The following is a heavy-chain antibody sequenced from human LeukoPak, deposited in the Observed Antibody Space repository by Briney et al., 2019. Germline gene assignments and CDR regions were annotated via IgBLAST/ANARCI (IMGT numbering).Heavy chain of an antibody. V-gene: IGHV3-15*01. CDR1: GXTFSDAW. D-gene: IGHD2-8*01. J-gene: IGHJ4*02. CDR2: ITSNTNGGTT. Sequence: PXGSXXXSXXASGXTFSDAWMSWVRQAPGKGXXXVGRITSNTNGGTTDSAAPVKGRFRISRDDSKNTLYLQMNSLKTEDTAMYYCATDESNSLFYWGQGTLVTVSS. CDR3: ATDESNSLFY.